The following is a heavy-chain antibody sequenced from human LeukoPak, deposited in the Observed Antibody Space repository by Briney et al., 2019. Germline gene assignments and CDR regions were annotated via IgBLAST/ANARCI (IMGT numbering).Heavy chain of an antibody. CDR2: INPNSGGT. CDR1: GYTFTGYY. V-gene: IGHV1-2*02. D-gene: IGHD2-21*02. CDR3: ARAQPGGDLTNGDY. Sequence: ASLKVSCKASGYTFTGYYMHWVRQAPGHGLEWMGWINPNSGGTDSAQTFHGRVTTTDDTSISTAYIELSRLRSDDTAVYYCARAQPGGDLTNGDYWGQGTLVTVSS. J-gene: IGHJ4*02.